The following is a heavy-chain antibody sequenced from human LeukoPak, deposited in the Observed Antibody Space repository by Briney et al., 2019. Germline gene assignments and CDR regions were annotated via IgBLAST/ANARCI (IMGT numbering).Heavy chain of an antibody. D-gene: IGHD6-19*01. CDR1: GYTFTGYY. CDR3: AREDSSGWYFDY. CDR2: INPNSGGT. Sequence: ASVKVSCKASGYTFTGYYMHWVRQAPGQGPEWMGWINPNSGGTNYAQKFQGRVTMTRDTSISTAYMELSRLRSDDTAVYYCAREDSSGWYFDYWGQGTLVTVSS. V-gene: IGHV1-2*02. J-gene: IGHJ4*02.